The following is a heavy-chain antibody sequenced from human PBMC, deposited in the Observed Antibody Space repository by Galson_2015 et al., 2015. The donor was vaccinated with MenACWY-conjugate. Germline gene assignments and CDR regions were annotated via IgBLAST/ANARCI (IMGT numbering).Heavy chain of an antibody. J-gene: IGHJ4*02. V-gene: IGHV3-23*01. Sequence: SLRLSCAASGFTVSSLAMSWVRQAPGKGLEWVSGVSGGGGNTYYADSVKGRFTISRDNSKNTQYLQMNSLRAEDTALYYGAKDMGIDAAGTVYWGQGTLVTVSS. CDR3: AKDMGIDAAGTVY. CDR2: VSGGGGNT. D-gene: IGHD6-13*01. CDR1: GFTVSSLA.